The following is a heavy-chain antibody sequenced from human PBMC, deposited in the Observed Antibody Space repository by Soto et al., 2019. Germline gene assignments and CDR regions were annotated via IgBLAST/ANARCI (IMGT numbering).Heavy chain of an antibody. Sequence: QVQLVESGGGVVQPGRSLRLSCAASGFTFSSYGMHWVRQAPGKGLEWVAVIWYDGSNKYYADSVKGRFTISRDNSKNTLYLQMNSLRAEDTAVYYCARDRSPRVVPGLDVWFQGTTVTVSS. V-gene: IGHV3-33*01. CDR1: GFTFSSYG. CDR3: ARDRSPRVVPGLDV. J-gene: IGHJ6*02. D-gene: IGHD2-2*01. CDR2: IWYDGSNK.